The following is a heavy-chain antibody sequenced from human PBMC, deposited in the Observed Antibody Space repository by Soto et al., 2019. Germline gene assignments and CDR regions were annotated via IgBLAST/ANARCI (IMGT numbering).Heavy chain of an antibody. Sequence: GGSLRLSCVASGFTFKNYGMHWVRQAPGKGLEWVADFWADGRTTYYADSVKGRFSISRDNVKNTLYLQMDSLRADDTAVYYCARDLSYGSLDFDYWGRGTLVTVSS. CDR2: FWADGRTT. J-gene: IGHJ4*02. V-gene: IGHV3-33*01. CDR3: ARDLSYGSLDFDY. D-gene: IGHD5-18*01. CDR1: GFTFKNYG.